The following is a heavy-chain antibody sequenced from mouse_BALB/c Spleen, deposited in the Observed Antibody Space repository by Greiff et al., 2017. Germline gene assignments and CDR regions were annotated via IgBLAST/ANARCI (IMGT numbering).Heavy chain of an antibody. Sequence: VKLMESGAELAKPGASVKMSCKASGYTFTSYWMHWVKQRPGQGLEWIGYINPSTGYTEYNQKFKDKATLTADKSSSTAYMQLSSLTSEDSAVYYCARKAPITTVFDYWGQGTTLTVSS. V-gene: IGHV1-7*01. J-gene: IGHJ2*01. CDR1: GYTFTSYW. CDR2: INPSTGYT. CDR3: ARKAPITTVFDY. D-gene: IGHD1-1*01.